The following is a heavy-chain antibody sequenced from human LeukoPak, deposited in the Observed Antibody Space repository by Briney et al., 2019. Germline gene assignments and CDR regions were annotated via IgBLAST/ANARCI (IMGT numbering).Heavy chain of an antibody. V-gene: IGHV4-59*08. CDR1: GGSISSYY. D-gene: IGHD2-15*01. CDR2: IYYSGST. CDR3: ARSPGGP. J-gene: IGHJ5*02. Sequence: SETLSLTCAVSGGSISSYYWSWLRQLPGKGLEWIGYIYYSGSTNYNPSLKSRVTISVDTSKNQFSLKLSSVSAADTAVYYCARSPGGPWGQGTLVTVSS.